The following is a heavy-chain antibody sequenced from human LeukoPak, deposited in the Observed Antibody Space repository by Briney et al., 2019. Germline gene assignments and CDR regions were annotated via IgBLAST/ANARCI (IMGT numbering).Heavy chain of an antibody. D-gene: IGHD5-18*01. CDR1: GFAVSARP. CDR3: ARDPIYSYGPNYYFYMDV. Sequence: GGSLRLSCEASGFAVSARPMSWVRQAPGKGLEWVSVIYSGGSTYFADSVKGRFTIFRDNSKNTLYLQMNSLRAGDTAVYFCARDPIYSYGPNYYFYMDVWGKGTTVTVSS. CDR2: IYSGGST. J-gene: IGHJ6*03. V-gene: IGHV3-66*01.